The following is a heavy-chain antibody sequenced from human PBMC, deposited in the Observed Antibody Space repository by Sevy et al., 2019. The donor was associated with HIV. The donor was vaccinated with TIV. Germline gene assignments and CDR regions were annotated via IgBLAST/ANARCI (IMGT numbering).Heavy chain of an antibody. V-gene: IGHV3-21*01. CDR1: GFTFSSYS. CDR3: ARDGEPDFDY. Sequence: GESLKISCAASGFTFSSYSMNWVRQAPGKGLEWVSSISSSSSYIYYADSVKGRFTISRDNAKNSLYLQMNSLRAEDTAVYYCARDGEPDFDYWGQGTLVTVSS. D-gene: IGHD2-21*01. CDR2: ISSSSSYI. J-gene: IGHJ4*02.